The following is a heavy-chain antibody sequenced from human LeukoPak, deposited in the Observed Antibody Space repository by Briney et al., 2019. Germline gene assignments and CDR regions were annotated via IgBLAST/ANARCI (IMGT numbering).Heavy chain of an antibody. CDR1: GGSISSYY. J-gene: IGHJ4*02. Sequence: KPSETLSLTCSVSGGSISSYYWSWIRQPAGKGLQWIGRIYTSGSTNYNPSLKSRVTMSVDMSKNQSSLKLTSVTAADTAVYYCARGNGAIDSEYFDYWGQGTLVTVSS. CDR2: IYTSGST. V-gene: IGHV4-4*07. CDR3: ARGNGAIDSEYFDY. D-gene: IGHD2-21*01.